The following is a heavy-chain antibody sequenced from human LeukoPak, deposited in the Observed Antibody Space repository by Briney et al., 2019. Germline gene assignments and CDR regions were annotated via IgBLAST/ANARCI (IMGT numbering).Heavy chain of an antibody. CDR3: ARAPPVVTPYFDY. V-gene: IGHV3-30*03. D-gene: IGHD4-23*01. CDR2: ISYDGSNK. J-gene: IGHJ4*02. Sequence: PGGSLRLSCAASGFTFSSYGMHWVRQAPGKGLEWVAVISYDGSNKYYADSVKGRFTISRDNSKNTVYLQMNRLRAEDTAVYYCARAPPVVTPYFDYWGQGTLVTVSS. CDR1: GFTFSSYG.